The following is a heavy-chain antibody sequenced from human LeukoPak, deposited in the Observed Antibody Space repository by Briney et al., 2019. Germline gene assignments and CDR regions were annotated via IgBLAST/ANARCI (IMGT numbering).Heavy chain of an antibody. D-gene: IGHD6-19*01. CDR1: GGSMSGYY. J-gene: IGHJ4*02. CDR2: IYSGGNT. V-gene: IGHV4-4*07. CDR3: ARGYGSGWYFGD. Sequence: PSETLSLTCNVSGGSMSGYYWSWIRQPAGKGLGWIGRIYSGGNTNYNPSLRSRIAMPVDTSKNHFSLKLSSVTAADTAVYYCARGYGSGWYFGDWGQGTLVTVSS.